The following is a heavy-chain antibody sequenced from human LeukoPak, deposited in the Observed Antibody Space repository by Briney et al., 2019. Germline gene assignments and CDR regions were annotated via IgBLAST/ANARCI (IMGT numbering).Heavy chain of an antibody. CDR1: GCTFSNYW. J-gene: IGHJ4*02. Sequence: GASLRLSCATSGCTFSNYWMSWVLQAPGEGLQWVANINQDGSEKYYMDSVKGRFTISRDNAKNSLYLQMNSLRAEDTAVYYCARPYDSNRDHSGYGYWGRGTLVTVS. D-gene: IGHD5-12*01. CDR3: ARPYDSNRDHSGYGY. V-gene: IGHV3-7*02. CDR2: INQDGSEK.